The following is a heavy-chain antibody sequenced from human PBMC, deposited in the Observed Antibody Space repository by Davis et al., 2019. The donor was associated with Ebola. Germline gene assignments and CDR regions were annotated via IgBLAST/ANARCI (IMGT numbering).Heavy chain of an antibody. D-gene: IGHD5-12*01. CDR3: AKVLQTTNLLATTSYYYGWDV. Sequence: GESLKISCAASGFTFSSYGMHWVRQAPGKGLEWVAVISYDGINKYYADSVKGRFTISRDNSKNTLYLQMNSLRAEDTAVFYCAKVLQTTNLLATTSYYYGWDVWGQGTTVTVSS. CDR1: GFTFSSYG. V-gene: IGHV3-30*18. CDR2: ISYDGINK. J-gene: IGHJ6*02.